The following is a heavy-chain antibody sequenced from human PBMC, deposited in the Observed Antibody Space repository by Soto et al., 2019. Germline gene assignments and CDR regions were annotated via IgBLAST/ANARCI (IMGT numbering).Heavy chain of an antibody. CDR1: GFTFSSYA. V-gene: IGHV3-23*01. J-gene: IGHJ6*03. D-gene: IGHD4-17*01. Sequence: GGSLRLSCAASGFTFSSYAMSWVRQAPGKGLEWVSAISGSGGSTYYADSVKGRFTISRDNSKNTLYLQMNSLRAEDTAVYYCAKYYGDYELSAYMDVWGKGTTVTVSS. CDR2: ISGSGGST. CDR3: AKYYGDYELSAYMDV.